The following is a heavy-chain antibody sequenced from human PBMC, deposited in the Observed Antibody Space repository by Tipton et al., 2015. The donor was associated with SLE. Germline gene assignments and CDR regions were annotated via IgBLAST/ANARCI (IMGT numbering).Heavy chain of an antibody. CDR2: MYYSGST. D-gene: IGHD1-26*01. CDR1: GISISSAGYS. Sequence: TLSLTCTVSGISISSAGYSWSWIRQSPGKGLEWIGYMYYSGSTNYNPSLKSRVTISVDTSKNQFSLKLSSVTAADTAVYYCARGGLGVSYYYYMDVWGKGTTVTVSS. V-gene: IGHV4-61*08. CDR3: ARGGLGVSYYYYMDV. J-gene: IGHJ6*03.